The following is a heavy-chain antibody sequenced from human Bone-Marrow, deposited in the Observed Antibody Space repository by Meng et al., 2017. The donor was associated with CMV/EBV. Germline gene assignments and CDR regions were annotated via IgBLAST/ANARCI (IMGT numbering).Heavy chain of an antibody. J-gene: IGHJ5*02. Sequence: SLKISCAASGFTFDDYAMHWVRQAPGKGLEWISGISWSSSTMGYADSVKGRFTISRDNAKSSLILHMNSLRDEDTALYFCAKGSSPGYSSSWFDDWGQGTLVTVSS. CDR3: AKGSSPGYSSSWFDD. CDR2: ISWSSSTM. D-gene: IGHD6-13*01. V-gene: IGHV3-9*01. CDR1: GFTFDDYA.